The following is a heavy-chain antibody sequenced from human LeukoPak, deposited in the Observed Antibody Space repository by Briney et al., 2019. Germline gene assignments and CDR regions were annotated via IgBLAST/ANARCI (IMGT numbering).Heavy chain of an antibody. CDR2: INPNSGAT. D-gene: IGHD6-19*01. J-gene: IGHJ4*02. V-gene: IGHV1-2*02. CDR3: ATTFSSGWYFHY. Sequence: ASVKVSCKASGYTFTDYYMHWVRQAPGQGLEWMGLINPNSGATIYAQKFQGRVTMTRDSSISTAYMEVSRLTSDATAVYHCATTFSSGWYFHYWGQGTLVTVSS. CDR1: GYTFTDYY.